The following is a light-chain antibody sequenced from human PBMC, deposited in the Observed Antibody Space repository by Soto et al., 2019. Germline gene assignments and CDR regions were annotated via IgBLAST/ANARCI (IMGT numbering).Light chain of an antibody. CDR1: SSDVGSYNL. Sequence: QSALTQPASVSGSPGQSITISCTGTSSDVGSYNLVSWYQQHPGKAPKLMIYEGSKRPSGVSNRFSGSKSGNTASLTISGLQAEDAADYYCCSYAGDVVFGGGTKLTVL. CDR2: EGS. J-gene: IGLJ2*01. CDR3: CSYAGDVV. V-gene: IGLV2-23*01.